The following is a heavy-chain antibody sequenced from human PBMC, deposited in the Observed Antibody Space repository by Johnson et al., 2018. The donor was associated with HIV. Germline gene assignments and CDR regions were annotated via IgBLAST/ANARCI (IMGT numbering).Heavy chain of an antibody. V-gene: IGHV3-11*04. CDR1: GFTFNDYY. D-gene: IGHD1-1*01. J-gene: IGHJ3*02. Sequence: QVQLVESGGGLVQPGSSLRLSCTASGFTFNDYYMTWVRQAPGEGLEWVSYISSSGSAIYYADSVKGRFTMSRDNAKNSMFLQMNSLRADDTAVYYCARSRNYACDIWGQGTMVTVSS. CDR2: ISSSGSAI. CDR3: ARSRNYACDI.